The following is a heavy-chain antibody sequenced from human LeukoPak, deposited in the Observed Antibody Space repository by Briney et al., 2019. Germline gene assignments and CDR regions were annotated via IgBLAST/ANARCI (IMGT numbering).Heavy chain of an antibody. CDR2: ISGSGGST. CDR3: AKRIQSAMAMGY. CDR1: GFTFSNYV. V-gene: IGHV3-23*01. D-gene: IGHD5-18*01. Sequence: GGSLRLSCAASGFTFSNYVLSWVRQAPGKGLEWVSDISGSGGSTYYADSVKGRFTISRDNSKNTMYLQMNSLRAEDTAVYYCAKRIQSAMAMGYWGQGTLVTVSS. J-gene: IGHJ4*02.